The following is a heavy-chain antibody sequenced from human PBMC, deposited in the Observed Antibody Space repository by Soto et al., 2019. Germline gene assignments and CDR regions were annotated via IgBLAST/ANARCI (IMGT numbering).Heavy chain of an antibody. J-gene: IGHJ4*02. V-gene: IGHV3-30*18. CDR2: ISYDGSNK. D-gene: IGHD3-3*01. CDR1: GFTFSSYG. CDR3: AKVGRKSYYDFWSAYYFDY. Sequence: LRLSCAASGFTFSSYGMHWVRQAPGKGLEWVAVISYDGSNKYYADSVKGRFTISRDNSKNTLYLQMNSLRAEDTAVYYCAKVGRKSYYDFWSAYYFDYWGQGTLVTVSS.